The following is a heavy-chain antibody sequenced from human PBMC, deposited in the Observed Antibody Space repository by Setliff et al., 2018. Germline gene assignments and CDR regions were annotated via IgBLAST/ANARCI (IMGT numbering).Heavy chain of an antibody. V-gene: IGHV4-39*01. Sequence: SETLSLTCTVSGASITSGRNYWGWICQPPGKGLEWIGRIHYSGTTYSNASLASRLTISVDTSKNQFSLKVTSVTAADTAVYYWARTGTYRYFDYWGQGTLVTVSS. CDR3: ARTGTYRYFDY. CDR1: GASITSGRNY. D-gene: IGHD1-1*01. J-gene: IGHJ4*02. CDR2: IHYSGTT.